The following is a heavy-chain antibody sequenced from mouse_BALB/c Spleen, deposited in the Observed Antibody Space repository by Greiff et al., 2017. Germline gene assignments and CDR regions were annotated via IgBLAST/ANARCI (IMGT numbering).Heavy chain of an antibody. CDR2: IYPGGGYT. CDR1: GYTFTNYW. Sequence: QVQLQQSGAELVRPGTSVKISCKASGYTFTNYWLGWVKQRPGHGLEWIGDIYPGGGYTNYNEKFKGKATLTADTSSSTAYMQLSSLTSEDSAVYFCARLPYGTSYYYAMDYWGQGTSVTVSS. J-gene: IGHJ4*01. CDR3: ARLPYGTSYYYAMDY. V-gene: IGHV1-63*02. D-gene: IGHD2-1*01.